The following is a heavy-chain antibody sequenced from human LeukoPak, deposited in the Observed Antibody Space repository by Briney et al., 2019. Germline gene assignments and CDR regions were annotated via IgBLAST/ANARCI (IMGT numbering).Heavy chain of an antibody. CDR2: TFWDDEK. CDR1: GFSLTTGVS. CDR3: ARRHRYYYGSGSYAYHFDS. J-gene: IGHJ4*02. V-gene: IGHV2-5*02. D-gene: IGHD3-10*01. Sequence: SGPTLVKPTQTLTLTCTFSGFSLTTGVSVGWIRQPPGKALGWLALTFWDDEKHYSPSLKSRVTITKDTSKNQVVLTMTNMDPVDTATYYCARRHRYYYGSGSYAYHFDSWGQGTLVTVSS.